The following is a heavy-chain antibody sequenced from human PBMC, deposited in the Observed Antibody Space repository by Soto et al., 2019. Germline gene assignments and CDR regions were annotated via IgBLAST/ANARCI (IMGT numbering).Heavy chain of an antibody. CDR2: INAGNGNT. J-gene: IGHJ5*02. D-gene: IGHD2-2*01. Sequence: ASVKVSCKASGYTFTNYAMHWVRQAPGQRLEWMGWINAGNGNTKYSQKFQGRVTITRDTSASTAYMELSSLRSEDTAVYYCARDYPVLVPAAMGGRVAYYPNWFDPWGQGTLVTVSS. V-gene: IGHV1-3*01. CDR3: ARDYPVLVPAAMGGRVAYYPNWFDP. CDR1: GYTFTNYA.